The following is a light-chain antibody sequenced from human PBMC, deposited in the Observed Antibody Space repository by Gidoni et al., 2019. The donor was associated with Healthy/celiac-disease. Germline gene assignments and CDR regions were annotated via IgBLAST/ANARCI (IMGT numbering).Light chain of an antibody. Sequence: QSALTQPASVSGSPGQSITISCPGTSSDVASYNLVSWYQQHPGKAPKLMIYEGSKRPSGVSNRFSGSKSGNTASLTISGLQAEDEADYYCCSYAGSSTFDVVFGGGTKLTVL. CDR2: EGS. CDR3: CSYAGSSTFDVV. CDR1: SSDVASYNL. J-gene: IGLJ2*01. V-gene: IGLV2-23*03.